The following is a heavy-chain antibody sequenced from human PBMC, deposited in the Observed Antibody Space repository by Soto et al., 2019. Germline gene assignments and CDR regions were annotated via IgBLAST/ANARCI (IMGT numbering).Heavy chain of an antibody. V-gene: IGHV4-59*01. Sequence: SETLSLTCTVSGGSISSYYWSWIRQPPGKGLEWIGYIYYSGSTNYNPSLKSRVTISVDTSKNQFSLKLSSVTAADTAVYYCARETYSSSLNWFDPWGQGTLVTVYS. CDR1: GGSISSYY. D-gene: IGHD6-13*01. J-gene: IGHJ5*02. CDR3: ARETYSSSLNWFDP. CDR2: IYYSGST.